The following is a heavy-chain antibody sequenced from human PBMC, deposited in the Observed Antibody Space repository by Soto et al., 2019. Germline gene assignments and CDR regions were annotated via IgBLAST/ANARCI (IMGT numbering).Heavy chain of an antibody. CDR2: ISGSGGST. Sequence: EVQLLESGGGLVQPGGSLRLSCAASGFTFSSYAMSWVRQAPGKGLEWVSAISGSGGSTYYADSVKGRFTISSDNSKNTLYLQMNSMRAEDTAVYYCAKDDCSGGSCYPFDYWGQGTLVTVSS. V-gene: IGHV3-23*01. D-gene: IGHD2-15*01. J-gene: IGHJ4*02. CDR3: AKDDCSGGSCYPFDY. CDR1: GFTFSSYA.